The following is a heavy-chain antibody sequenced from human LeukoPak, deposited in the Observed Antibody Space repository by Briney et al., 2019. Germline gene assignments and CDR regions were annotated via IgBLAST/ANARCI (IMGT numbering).Heavy chain of an antibody. CDR3: ARGPGSGGGLPFDY. J-gene: IGHJ4*02. V-gene: IGHV4-39*01. D-gene: IGHD2-15*01. Sequence: KPSETLSLTCTVSGGSISSTFYYWGWIRQPPGKGLEWIGSINYSGSTYYNPSLKSRVTISVDTSKNQFSLKLSSVTAADTAVYYCARGPGSGGGLPFDYWGQGTLVTVSS. CDR2: INYSGST. CDR1: GGSISSTFYY.